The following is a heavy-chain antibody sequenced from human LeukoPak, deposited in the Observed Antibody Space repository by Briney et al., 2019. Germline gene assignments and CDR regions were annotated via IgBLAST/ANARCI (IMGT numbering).Heavy chain of an antibody. V-gene: IGHV1-46*01. CDR1: GYTFTSYY. J-gene: IGHJ4*02. Sequence: ASVKVSCKASGYTFTSYYMHWVRQAPGQGLEWMGIINPSGGSTSYAQKFQGRVTMTRDTSTSTVYMELSILRSEDTAVYYCARSPPKGTMIVVWGQGTLVTVSS. D-gene: IGHD3-22*01. CDR2: INPSGGST. CDR3: ARSPPKGTMIVV.